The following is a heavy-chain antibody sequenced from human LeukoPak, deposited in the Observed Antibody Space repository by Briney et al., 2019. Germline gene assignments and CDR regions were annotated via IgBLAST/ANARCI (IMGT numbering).Heavy chain of an antibody. CDR2: ISYDGSNK. Sequence: GGSLRLSCAASGFTFSSYAFHWVRQAPGKGLEWVAAISYDGSNKYFADSVEGRFTISRDNSKNTLYLQMNSLRVEDTAVYYCARDGYYSGWYPGGGYLDYWGQGTLVTVSS. D-gene: IGHD6-19*01. J-gene: IGHJ4*02. CDR1: GFTFSSYA. CDR3: ARDGYYSGWYPGGGYLDY. V-gene: IGHV3-30-3*01.